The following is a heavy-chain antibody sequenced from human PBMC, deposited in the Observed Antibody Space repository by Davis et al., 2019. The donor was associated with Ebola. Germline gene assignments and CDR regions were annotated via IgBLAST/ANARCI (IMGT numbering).Heavy chain of an antibody. CDR3: ARGRRTPNWQFEL. D-gene: IGHD4-23*01. J-gene: IGHJ2*01. CDR1: GFSISTHY. CDR2: VYYNGDV. Sequence: SETLSLTCTVSGFSISTHYWSWIRLPPGRGLGYICYVYYNGDVDYNPSLNSRVTISVDTSENQLSLKLSSVTAADTAVYYCARGRRTPNWQFELWGRGSPVIVSS. V-gene: IGHV4-59*11.